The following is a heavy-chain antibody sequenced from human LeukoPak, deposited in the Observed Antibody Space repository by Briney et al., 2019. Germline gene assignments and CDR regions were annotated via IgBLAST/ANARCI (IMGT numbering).Heavy chain of an antibody. J-gene: IGHJ3*02. V-gene: IGHV3-30*18. Sequence: GGSLRLSCAASGFTFSNYGMHWVRQAPGKGLEWVAVISYDGSNKYNADSVKSRFTISRDNSKNTLYLQMNSLRAEDTAVYYCAKEHEGAFDIWGQGTMVTVSS. CDR3: AKEHEGAFDI. CDR1: GFTFSNYG. CDR2: ISYDGSNK.